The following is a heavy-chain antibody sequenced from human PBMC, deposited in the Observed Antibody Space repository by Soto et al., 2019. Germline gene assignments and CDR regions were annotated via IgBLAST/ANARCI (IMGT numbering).Heavy chain of an antibody. CDR2: IRSDGRNT. V-gene: IGHV3-33*01. D-gene: IGHD1-1*01. J-gene: IGHJ4*02. CDR3: ARSWNDVRNFFDY. Sequence: GGSLRLSCAGSGFIFSSYGMHWVRQAPGKGLEWVALIRSDGRNTYYADSVEGRFTISRDNSHSTLYLQMDSLGAEDTAVYYCARSWNDVRNFFDYWGQGTLVTVSS. CDR1: GFIFSSYG.